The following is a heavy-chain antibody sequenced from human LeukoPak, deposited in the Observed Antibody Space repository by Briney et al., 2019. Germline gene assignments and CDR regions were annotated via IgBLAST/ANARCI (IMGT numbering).Heavy chain of an antibody. CDR1: GFTFSSYA. V-gene: IGHV3-23*01. CDR3: AKAGDSSGYYYDY. D-gene: IGHD3-22*01. CDR2: ISGSGGST. J-gene: IGHJ4*02. Sequence: PGGSLRLSCAASGFTFSSYAMSWVRQAPGKGLEWVSAISGSGGSTYYADSVKGRFTISRDNSKNTLYLQMNSLRAEDTDVYYCAKAGDSSGYYYDYWGQGTLVTVSS.